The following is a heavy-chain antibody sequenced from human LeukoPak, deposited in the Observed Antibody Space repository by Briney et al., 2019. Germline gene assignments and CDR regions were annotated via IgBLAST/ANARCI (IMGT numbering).Heavy chain of an antibody. J-gene: IGHJ4*02. CDR2: IYYSGST. CDR1: GGSISSYY. D-gene: IGHD3-22*01. V-gene: IGHV4-59*08. CDR3: ARQGYYYDSSGYQYYFDY. Sequence: NPSETLSLTCTVSGGSISSYYWSWIRQPPGKGLEWIGYIYYSGSTNYNPSLKSRVTISVDTSKNQFSLKLSSVTAADTAVYYCARQGYYYDSSGYQYYFDYWGQGTLVTVSS.